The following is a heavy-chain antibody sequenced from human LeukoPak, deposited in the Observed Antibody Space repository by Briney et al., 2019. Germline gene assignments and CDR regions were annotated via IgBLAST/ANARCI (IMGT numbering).Heavy chain of an antibody. CDR3: ARDPREYFDY. J-gene: IGHJ4*02. V-gene: IGHV1-2*02. CDR1: GYTFTGYY. CDR2: INPDSGVT. Sequence: ASVKVSCKASGYTFTGYYMHWVRQAPGQGLEWMGWINPDSGVTNYAQRFQGRVTMTRDTSIGTAYMELSRLRSDDTAIYYCARDPREYFDYWGQGTLVTVSS.